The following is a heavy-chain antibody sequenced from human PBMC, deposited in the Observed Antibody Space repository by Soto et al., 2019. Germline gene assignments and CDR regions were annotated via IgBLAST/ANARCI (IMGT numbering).Heavy chain of an antibody. Sequence: PVGSLRVSCAASGFTFDDYAMHWVRQAPGKGLEWVSGISWNSGSIGYADSVKGRFTISRDNAKNSLYLQMNSLRAEDTALYYCAKGVVSVAGTAAHFDIWGQGTMVTVSS. D-gene: IGHD6-19*01. CDR2: ISWNSGSI. J-gene: IGHJ3*02. CDR1: GFTFDDYA. CDR3: AKGVVSVAGTAAHFDI. V-gene: IGHV3-9*01.